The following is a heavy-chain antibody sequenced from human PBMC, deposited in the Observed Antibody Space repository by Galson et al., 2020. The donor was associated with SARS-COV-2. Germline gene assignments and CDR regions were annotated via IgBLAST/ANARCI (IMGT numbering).Heavy chain of an antibody. D-gene: IGHD1-26*01. V-gene: IGHV3-21*01. CDR2: ISSSSSYI. CDR1: GFTFSSYS. Sequence: GGSLRLSCAASGFTFSSYSMNWVRQAPGKGLEWVSSISSSSSYIYYADSVKGRFTISRDNAKNSLYLQMNSLRAEDTAVYYCATNPAGATHYYYYGMDVWGQGTTVTVSS. CDR3: ATNPAGATHYYYYGMDV. J-gene: IGHJ6*02.